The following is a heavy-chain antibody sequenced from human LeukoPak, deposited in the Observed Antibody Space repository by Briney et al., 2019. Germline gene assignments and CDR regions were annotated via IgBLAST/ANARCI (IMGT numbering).Heavy chain of an antibody. J-gene: IGHJ4*02. V-gene: IGHV1-46*01. CDR2: IYPRDGST. Sequence: ASVKVSCTASGYTFTSNYIHWVRQAPGQGLEWMGMIYPRDGSTSYAQKFQGRVTVTRDTSTSTVHMELSGLRSEDTAVYYCARDQEGFDYWGQGTLVAVSS. CDR1: GYTFTSNY. CDR3: ARDQEGFDY.